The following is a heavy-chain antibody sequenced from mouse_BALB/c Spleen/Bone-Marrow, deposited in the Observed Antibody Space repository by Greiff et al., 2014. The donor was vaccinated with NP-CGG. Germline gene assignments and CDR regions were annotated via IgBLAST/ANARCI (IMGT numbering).Heavy chain of an antibody. Sequence: EVQLQQSGAELVKPGASVKLSCTASGFNIKDTYMHWVKQRPEQGLEWIGRIDPANGNTKYDPNFQGKATITADTSSNTAYLQLSSLTSEDTAVYYCAIYYYGSSGFAYWGQGTLVTVSA. V-gene: IGHV14-3*02. CDR1: GFNIKDTY. CDR2: IDPANGNT. CDR3: AIYYYGSSGFAY. D-gene: IGHD1-1*01. J-gene: IGHJ3*01.